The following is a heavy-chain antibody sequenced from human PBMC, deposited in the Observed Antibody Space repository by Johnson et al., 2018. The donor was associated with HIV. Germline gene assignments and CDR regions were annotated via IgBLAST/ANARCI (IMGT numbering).Heavy chain of an antibody. J-gene: IGHJ3*01. CDR3: AKVDCGGDTCAGYDPFDL. Sequence: VQLVESGGGLVQPGGSLRLSCAASGFAFRTYWMVWVRQVPGKRPVWVARIYNDGSRPPYAASVRGRFPISRDNAKYTVDLQMNSLRVEDTAVYYCAKVDCGGDTCAGYDPFDLWGQGTLVTVSS. V-gene: IGHV3-74*03. D-gene: IGHD2-21*01. CDR1: GFAFRTYW. CDR2: IYNDGSRP.